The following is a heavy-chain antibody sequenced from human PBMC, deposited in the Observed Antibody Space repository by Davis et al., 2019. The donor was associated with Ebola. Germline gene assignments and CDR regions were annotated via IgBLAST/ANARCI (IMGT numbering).Heavy chain of an antibody. J-gene: IGHJ4*02. CDR2: TFSGGGT. CDR3: GRGGYDDGSLEH. D-gene: IGHD5-18*01. Sequence: PGGSLRLSCADSGVTVSRDYMSWVRQAPGKGLEWVSLTFSGGGTNYADSVKGRFTISRDNLNNVLYLQMNSLTVEDTAVYYCGRGGYDDGSLEHWGQGTLVTVPS. V-gene: IGHV3-53*01. CDR1: GVTVSRDY.